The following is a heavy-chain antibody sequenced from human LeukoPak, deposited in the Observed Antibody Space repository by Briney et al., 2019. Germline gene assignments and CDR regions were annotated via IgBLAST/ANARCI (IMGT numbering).Heavy chain of an antibody. CDR2: ISGTGGNT. CDR1: GFTFSNFA. V-gene: IGHV3-23*01. D-gene: IGHD3-22*01. J-gene: IGHJ3*02. Sequence: GGSLRLSCAASGFTFSNFAMSWVRQAPGKGLEWVSAISGTGGNTFYTDSVTGRFTISRDNSKNTLYVHMNSLRAEDTAVYYCAKTGGYYDTSDLYRPDVFDIWGQGTVVTVSS. CDR3: AKTGGYYDTSDLYRPDVFDI.